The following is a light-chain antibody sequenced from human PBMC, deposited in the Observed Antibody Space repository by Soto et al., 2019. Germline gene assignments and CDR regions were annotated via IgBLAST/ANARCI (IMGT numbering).Light chain of an antibody. J-gene: IGLJ1*01. V-gene: IGLV8-61*01. CDR1: SGSVSTSYY. CDR3: LLYMNYGVSV. CDR2: STN. Sequence: QTVVTQEPSISVSPGGTVTLTCGLSSGSVSTSYYPSWYQQTPGQAPRTLIYSTNTRSPGVPDRFSGSILGNKAALTITGAQAEDESDYYCLLYMNYGVSVFGTGTKLTVL.